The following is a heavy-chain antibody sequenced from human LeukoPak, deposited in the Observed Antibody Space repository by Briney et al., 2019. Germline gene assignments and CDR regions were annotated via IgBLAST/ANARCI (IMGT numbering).Heavy chain of an antibody. CDR2: INHSGST. Sequence: SETLSLTCAVYGGSFSGYYWSWIRQPPGKGLEWIGEINHSGSTNYNPSLKSRVTISVDTSKNQFSLKLSSVTAADTAVYYCARSVPYDSSGYYHKGEVDYWGQGTLVTVSS. J-gene: IGHJ4*02. D-gene: IGHD3-22*01. CDR1: GGSFSGYY. V-gene: IGHV4-34*01. CDR3: ARSVPYDSSGYYHKGEVDY.